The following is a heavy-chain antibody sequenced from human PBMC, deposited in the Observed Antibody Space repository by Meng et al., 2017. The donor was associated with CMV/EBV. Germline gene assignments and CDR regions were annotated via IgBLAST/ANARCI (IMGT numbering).Heavy chain of an antibody. CDR1: GYTFTSYD. J-gene: IGHJ4*02. CDR3: AREVGYCSSTSCYKGDY. Sequence: GGSLRLSCKASGYTFTSYDINWVRQATGQGLEWMGWMNPNSGNTGYAQKFQGRVTMTRNTSISTAYMELSSLRSEDTAVYYCAREVGYCSSTSCYKGDYWGQGTLVTVSS. V-gene: IGHV1-8*01. CDR2: MNPNSGNT. D-gene: IGHD2-2*02.